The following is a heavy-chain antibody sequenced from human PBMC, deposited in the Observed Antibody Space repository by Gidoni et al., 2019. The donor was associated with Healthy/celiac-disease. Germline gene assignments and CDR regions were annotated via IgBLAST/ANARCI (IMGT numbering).Heavy chain of an antibody. CDR1: GFTFVDYA. CDR3: TRVQPLLDFWSGDGVSNCFDY. CDR2: IRSKAYGGTT. D-gene: IGHD3-3*01. Sequence: EVQLVESGGGLVQPGRSLRLSCSASGFTFVDYAMSWVRPAPGKGLEWLGFIRSKAYGGTTEYAASVKGRFTISRDDSKSIAYLQMNSLKTEDTAVYYCTRVQPLLDFWSGDGVSNCFDYWGQGTLVTVSS. J-gene: IGHJ4*02. V-gene: IGHV3-49*04.